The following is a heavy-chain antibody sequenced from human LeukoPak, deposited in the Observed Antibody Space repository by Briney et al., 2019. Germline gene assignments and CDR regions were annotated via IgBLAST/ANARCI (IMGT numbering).Heavy chain of an antibody. J-gene: IGHJ5*02. CDR1: GGSFSGYY. Sequence: SETLSLTCAVSGGSFSGYYWSWIRQPPGKGLEWIGEINHSGSTNYNPSLKSRVTISVDTSKNQFSLKLSSVTAADTAVYYCARHGLGAAGTRAWGQGTLVTVSS. CDR2: INHSGST. V-gene: IGHV4-34*01. D-gene: IGHD6-13*01. CDR3: ARHGLGAAGTRA.